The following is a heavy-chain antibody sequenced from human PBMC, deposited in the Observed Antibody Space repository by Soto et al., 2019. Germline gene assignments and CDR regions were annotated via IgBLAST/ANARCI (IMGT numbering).Heavy chain of an antibody. CDR3: ARVRGSYFLFDY. CDR1: GFTFSSYW. D-gene: IGHD1-26*01. V-gene: IGHV3-74*01. CDR2: INSDGSST. Sequence: EVQLVESGGGLVQPGGSLRLSCAASGFTFSSYWMHWFRQAPGKGLVWVSRINSDGSSTSYADSVKGRFTISRGNAKNSLYLQMISMRGEDTAVYYCARVRGSYFLFDYSCQGSLVTVSS. J-gene: IGHJ4*02.